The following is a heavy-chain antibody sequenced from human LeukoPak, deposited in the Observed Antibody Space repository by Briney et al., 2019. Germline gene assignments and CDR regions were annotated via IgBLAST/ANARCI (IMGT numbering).Heavy chain of an antibody. CDR1: GFTFSTYS. V-gene: IGHV3-21*04. CDR3: ARETLHYYGSGSYYGQGFDY. D-gene: IGHD3-10*01. J-gene: IGHJ4*02. Sequence: GGSLRLSCAASGFTFSTYSMNWVRQPPGKGLEWVSSISTSSSYIYYADSVKGRFTISRDNSKNTLYLQMNSLRAEDTAVYYCARETLHYYGSGSYYGQGFDYWGQGTLVTVSS. CDR2: ISTSSSYI.